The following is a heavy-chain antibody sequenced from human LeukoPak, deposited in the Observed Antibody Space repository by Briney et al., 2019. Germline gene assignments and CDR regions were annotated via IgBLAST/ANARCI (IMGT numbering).Heavy chain of an antibody. CDR2: IYYSGSA. CDR3: ARYRAYGMRRFFDY. Sequence: SETLSLTCTVSGGSISSSKYYWGWIRQPPGKGLEWIGSIYYSGSAYYNPSLKSRVTISVDTSKNQFSLKLTSVTAADTAIYYCARYRAYGMRRFFDYWGQGTLVTVSS. J-gene: IGHJ4*02. V-gene: IGHV4-39*07. CDR1: GGSISSSKYY. D-gene: IGHD2-8*01.